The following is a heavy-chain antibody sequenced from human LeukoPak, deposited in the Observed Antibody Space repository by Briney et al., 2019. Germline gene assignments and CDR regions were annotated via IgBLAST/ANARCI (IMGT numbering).Heavy chain of an antibody. J-gene: IGHJ4*02. D-gene: IGHD3-22*01. CDR1: GYTFTSYD. Sequence: EASVKVSCKASGYTFTSYDINWVRQATGQGLEWMGWMNPNSGNTGYAQKFQGRVTMTRDTSTSTVYMELSSLRSEDTAVYYCASHNLSYYYDSSGYYQFDYWGQGTLVTVSS. CDR3: ASHNLSYYYDSSGYYQFDY. V-gene: IGHV1-8*01. CDR2: MNPNSGNT.